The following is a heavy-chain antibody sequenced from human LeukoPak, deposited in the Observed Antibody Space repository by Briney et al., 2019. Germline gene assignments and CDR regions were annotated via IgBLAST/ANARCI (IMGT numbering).Heavy chain of an antibody. D-gene: IGHD3-10*01. V-gene: IGHV3-11*04. CDR3: AKERVGSGSYFLAGFDP. CDR2: ISPDGTNI. CDR1: GFIFSDRY. J-gene: IGHJ5*02. Sequence: PGGSLRLSCVAAGFIFSDRYMSWIRQAPGKGMEWVAYISPDGTNIHYADSVKGRFTISRDNSKNTLYLQMNSLRAEDTAVYYCAKERVGSGSYFLAGFDPWGQGTLVTVSS.